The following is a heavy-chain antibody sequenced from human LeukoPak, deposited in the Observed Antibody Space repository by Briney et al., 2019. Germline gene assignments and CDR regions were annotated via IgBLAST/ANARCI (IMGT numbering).Heavy chain of an antibody. CDR1: GYSVSRNSVA. Sequence: SQTLSLTCAICGYSVSRNSVAWNWITQSPSRGREGLGRTYYRSKWYNDYAVSVKGRITLNPDTSKSQFSLQLNSVNPEDTAVYYCARGEGSGSYYAWGEGTLVTVSS. V-gene: IGHV6-1*01. D-gene: IGHD3-10*01. J-gene: IGHJ4*02. CDR3: ARGEGSGSYYA. CDR2: TYYRSKWYN.